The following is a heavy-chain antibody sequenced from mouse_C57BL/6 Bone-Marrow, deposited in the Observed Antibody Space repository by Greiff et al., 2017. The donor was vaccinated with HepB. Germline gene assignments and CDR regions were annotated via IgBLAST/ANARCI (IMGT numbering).Heavy chain of an antibody. V-gene: IGHV1-72*01. CDR2: IDPNSGGT. J-gene: IGHJ1*03. CDR3: ARSVYGSSPYWYFDV. CDR1: GYTFTSYW. Sequence: VKLQQPGAELVKPGASVKLSCKASGYTFTSYWMHWVKQRPGRGLEWIGRIDPNSGGTKYNEKFKSKATLTVDKPSSTAYMQLSSLTSEDSAVYYCARSVYGSSPYWYFDVWGTGTTVTVSS. D-gene: IGHD1-1*01.